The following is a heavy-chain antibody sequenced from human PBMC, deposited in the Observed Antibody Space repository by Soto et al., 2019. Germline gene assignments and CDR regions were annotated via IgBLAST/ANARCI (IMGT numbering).Heavy chain of an antibody. J-gene: IGHJ4*02. CDR2: ISYDGSNK. CDR3: AKSLTVAATNPGY. V-gene: IGHV3-30*18. D-gene: IGHD2-15*01. Sequence: GKGLEWVAVISYDGSNKYYADSVKGRFTISRDNSKNTLYLQMNSLRAEDTAVYYCAKSLTVAATNPGYWGQGTLVTVSS.